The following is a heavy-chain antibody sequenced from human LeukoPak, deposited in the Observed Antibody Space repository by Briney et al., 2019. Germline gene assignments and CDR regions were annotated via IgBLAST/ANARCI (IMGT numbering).Heavy chain of an antibody. CDR2: IDSSSSSI. CDR1: GFIFTSHS. V-gene: IGHV3-48*01. CDR3: ARGNGPGSFIIDY. J-gene: IGHJ4*02. D-gene: IGHD3-10*01. Sequence: GGSLRLSCAASGFIFTSHSMNWVRQAPGKGLEWVSFIDSSSSSIHYADSVRGRFTISRVNAKNLLYLQMNSLRAEDTAEYFCARGNGPGSFIIDYWGQGTLVAASS.